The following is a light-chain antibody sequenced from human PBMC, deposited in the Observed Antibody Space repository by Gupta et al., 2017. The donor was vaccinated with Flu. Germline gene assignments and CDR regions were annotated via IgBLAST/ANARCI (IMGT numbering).Light chain of an antibody. CDR3: SSYTSGSTLVVA. V-gene: IGLV2-14*01. J-gene: IGLJ2*01. CDR2: DVS. CDR1: TSDVGGYNS. Sequence: QSALTQPASVSGSPGQSITISCTGTTSDVGGYNSVSWYQQRPGTAPKLMIYDVSNRPSGISNRFSGSKSGNTVSLTISGLQAEDEADYYCSSYTSGSTLVVAFGGGTKLTVL.